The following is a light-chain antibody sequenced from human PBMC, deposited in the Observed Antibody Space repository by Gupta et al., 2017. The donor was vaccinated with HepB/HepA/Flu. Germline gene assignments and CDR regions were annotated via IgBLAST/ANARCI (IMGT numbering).Light chain of an antibody. J-gene: IGKJ2*01. CDR2: GGS. V-gene: IGKV1-33*01. Sequence: ILLTQSPSSLSASVGDRVTITCQASQDIKKNLNWFQQKPGKAPTLLIFGGSNLHTGVPSRFSGSGSATDFVLTINGLQPEDVANYYCQQVDFLPFTFGQGTKLLI. CDR3: QQVDFLPFT. CDR1: QDIKKN.